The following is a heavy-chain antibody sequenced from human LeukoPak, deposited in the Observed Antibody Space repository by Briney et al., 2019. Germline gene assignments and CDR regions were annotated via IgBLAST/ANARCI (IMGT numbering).Heavy chain of an antibody. CDR2: INPNSGDT. V-gene: IGHV1-2*02. Sequence: ASVKVSCKVSGYTFTGYYMHWVRQAPGQGLEWVGWINPNSGDTNYAQKFQGRVTMTRDTSISTAYMELSRLRSDDTAVYYCAREIQSDYWGRGTLVTVSS. CDR1: GYTFTGYY. CDR3: AREIQSDY. J-gene: IGHJ4*02.